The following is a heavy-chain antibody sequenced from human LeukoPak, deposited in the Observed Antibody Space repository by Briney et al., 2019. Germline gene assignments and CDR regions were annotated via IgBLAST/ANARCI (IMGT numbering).Heavy chain of an antibody. V-gene: IGHV3-23*01. Sequence: PGGSLRLSCAASGFTFSSYAMSWVRQAPGKGLEWVSAISGSGGSTYYADSVKGRFTISRDNSKNTLCLQMNSLRAEDTAVYYCAKDGYSSGWSREDGMDVWGQGTTVTVSS. D-gene: IGHD6-19*01. CDR3: AKDGYSSGWSREDGMDV. J-gene: IGHJ6*02. CDR2: ISGSGGST. CDR1: GFTFSSYA.